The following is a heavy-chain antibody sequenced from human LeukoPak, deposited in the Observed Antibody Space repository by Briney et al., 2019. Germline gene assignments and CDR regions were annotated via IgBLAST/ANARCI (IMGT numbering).Heavy chain of an antibody. CDR1: GGSISSYY. J-gene: IGHJ4*02. CDR3: ARGWDDDTSLGFDY. Sequence: PSETLSLTCTVSGGSISSYYWSWIRQPPGKGLEWIGYIYYSGSTNYNPSLKSRVTISVDTSKNQFSLKLSSVTAADTAVYYCARGWDDDTSLGFDYWGQGTLVTVSS. CDR2: IYYSGST. D-gene: IGHD1-1*01. V-gene: IGHV4-59*01.